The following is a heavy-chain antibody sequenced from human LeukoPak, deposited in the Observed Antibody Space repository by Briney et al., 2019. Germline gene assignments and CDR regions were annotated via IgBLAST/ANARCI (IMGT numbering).Heavy chain of an antibody. D-gene: IGHD2-21*01. V-gene: IGHV3-23*01. Sequence: GGSLRLSCAASGFSFSAYTMSWVRQAPGKGPEWVSAINSGGDATSYADSVRGRLTISRDNSKNTLYLQMNSLRAEDTAVYSCAKAAVIIGLAAFDTWGQGTMVTVSS. J-gene: IGHJ3*02. CDR3: AKAAVIIGLAAFDT. CDR2: INSGGDAT. CDR1: GFSFSAYT.